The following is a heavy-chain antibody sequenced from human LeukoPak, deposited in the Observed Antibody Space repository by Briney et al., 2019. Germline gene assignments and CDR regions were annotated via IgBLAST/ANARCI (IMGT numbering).Heavy chain of an antibody. CDR1: GFTFRSYA. Sequence: GGSLRLSCAASGFTFRSYAMSWVRQAPGKGLEWVSTISASGGSTGYADSVKGRFTISRDNSKNTLYLQMNSLRAEDTAVYYCARASVYYYDSSGYFDYWGQGTLVTVS. CDR2: ISASGGST. V-gene: IGHV3-23*01. D-gene: IGHD3-22*01. CDR3: ARASVYYYDSSGYFDY. J-gene: IGHJ4*02.